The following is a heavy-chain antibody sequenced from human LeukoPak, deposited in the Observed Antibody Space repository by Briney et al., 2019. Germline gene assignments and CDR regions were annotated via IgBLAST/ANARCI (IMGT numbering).Heavy chain of an antibody. D-gene: IGHD6-19*01. CDR3: ARAAGAVAEDY. CDR1: GYSFTSYG. CDR2: ISAYNGNT. J-gene: IGHJ4*02. Sequence: ASVKVSCKASGYSFTSYGITWVRQAPEQGLEWMEWISAYNGNTNYAQKLQGRVTMTTDTSTSTAYMELRSLRSDDTAVYYCARAAGAVAEDYWGQGTLVTVSS. V-gene: IGHV1-18*01.